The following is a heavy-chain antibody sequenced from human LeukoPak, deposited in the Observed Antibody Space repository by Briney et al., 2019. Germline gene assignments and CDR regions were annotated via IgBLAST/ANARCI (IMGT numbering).Heavy chain of an antibody. CDR2: INHSGST. Sequence: SETLSLTCAVYVGSFSGHYWSWIRQPPGKGLEWIGEINHSGSTNCNSSLKCRVTISVDTSKNQFSLKLSSVTAADTAVYYCARGYYGSGSHCCHMDVWGKGTTITVS. V-gene: IGHV4-34*01. CDR1: VGSFSGHY. CDR3: ARGYYGSGSHCCHMDV. D-gene: IGHD3-10*01. J-gene: IGHJ6*03.